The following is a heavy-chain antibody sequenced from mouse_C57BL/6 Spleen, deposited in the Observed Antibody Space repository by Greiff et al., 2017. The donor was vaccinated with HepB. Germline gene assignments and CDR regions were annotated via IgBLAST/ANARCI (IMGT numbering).Heavy chain of an antibody. D-gene: IGHD1-1*01. V-gene: IGHV5-16*01. CDR1: GFTFSDYY. CDR3: ARDRYYYGSSYYFDY. CDR2: INYDGSST. Sequence: EVQVVESEGGLVQPGSSMKLSCTASGFTFSDYYMAWVRQVPEKGLEWVANINYDGSSTYYLDSLKSRFIISRDNAKNILYLQMSSLKSEDTATYYCARDRYYYGSSYYFDYWGQGTTLTVSS. J-gene: IGHJ2*01.